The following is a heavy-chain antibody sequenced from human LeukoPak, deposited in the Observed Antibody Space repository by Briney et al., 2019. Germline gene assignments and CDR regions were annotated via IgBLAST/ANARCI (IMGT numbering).Heavy chain of an antibody. V-gene: IGHV4-34*01. D-gene: IGHD7-27*01. CDR3: AKIPGASDY. CDR1: GGSFSGYY. Sequence: SSETLSLTCAVYGGSFSGYYWSWIRQPPGKGLEWIGEINHSGSTNYNPSLKSRVTISVDTSKNQFSLKLSSVTAADTAVYYCAKIPGASDYWGQGTLVTVSS. CDR2: INHSGST. J-gene: IGHJ4*02.